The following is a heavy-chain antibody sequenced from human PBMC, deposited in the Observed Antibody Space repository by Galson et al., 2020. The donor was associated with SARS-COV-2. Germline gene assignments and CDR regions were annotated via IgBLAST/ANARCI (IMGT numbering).Heavy chain of an antibody. J-gene: IGHJ4*02. CDR3: VIWTRPHFDY. CDR1: GYSISSGYY. D-gene: IGHD3-3*01. V-gene: IGHV4-38-2*02. Sequence: SETLSLTCTVSGYSISSGYYWGWIRQPPGKGLEWIGSIYHSGSTYYNPSLKSRVTISVDTSKNQFSLKLSSVTAADTAVYYCVIWTRPHFDYWGQGTLVTVSS. CDR2: IYHSGST.